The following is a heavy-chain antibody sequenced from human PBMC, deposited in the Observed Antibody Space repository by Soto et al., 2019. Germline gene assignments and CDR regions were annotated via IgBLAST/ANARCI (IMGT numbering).Heavy chain of an antibody. Sequence: SETLYLTCTVSGGSISSYYWSWIRQPPGKGLEWIGYIYYSGSTNYNPSLKSRVTISVDTSKNQFSLKLSSVTAADTAMYYCASRAASDYWGQGTLVTVSS. D-gene: IGHD6-13*01. J-gene: IGHJ4*02. CDR2: IYYSGST. V-gene: IGHV4-59*01. CDR3: ASRAASDY. CDR1: GGSISSYY.